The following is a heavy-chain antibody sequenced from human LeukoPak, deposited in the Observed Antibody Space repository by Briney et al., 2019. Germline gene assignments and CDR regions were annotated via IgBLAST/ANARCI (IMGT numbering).Heavy chain of an antibody. CDR1: GGSLSSGSYY. CDR2: IYYSGST. V-gene: IGHV4-61*01. CDR3: TKAESGNFDY. Sequence: SETLSLTCTVSGGSLSSGSYYWSWIRQPPGKGLEWIGYIYYSGSTNYNPSLKSRVTISVDTSKNQFSLKLSSVTAADTAVYYCTKAESGNFDYWGQGTLVTVSS. J-gene: IGHJ4*02. D-gene: IGHD6-25*01.